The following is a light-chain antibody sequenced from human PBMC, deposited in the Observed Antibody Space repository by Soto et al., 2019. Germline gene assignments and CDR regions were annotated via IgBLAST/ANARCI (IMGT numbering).Light chain of an antibody. Sequence: IRVTQSPDTLSLSPGERASLPCRASQSVSSEKLAWYQQKPGQAPRLLIFGASSRATGIPERFSGSGSGTEFSLTISRLQTEDSAVYYCQQYGSSLLTFGGGTMVDI. CDR3: QQYGSSLLT. CDR1: QSVSSEK. J-gene: IGKJ4*01. V-gene: IGKV3-20*01. CDR2: GAS.